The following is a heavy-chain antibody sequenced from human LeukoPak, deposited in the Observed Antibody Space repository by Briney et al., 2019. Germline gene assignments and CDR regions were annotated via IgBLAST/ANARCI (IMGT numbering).Heavy chain of an antibody. CDR2: IYYSGST. V-gene: IGHV4-39*01. CDR3: ARLTIYASGEDS. D-gene: IGHD2/OR15-2a*01. J-gene: IGHJ4*02. CDR1: GGSISSSSYY. Sequence: SETLSLTCTVSGGSISSSSYYWGWIRQPPGKGLEWIGSIYYSGSTYYDPSLKSRVTISVDTSKNQFSLKLSSVTAADTAVYYCARLTIYASGEDSWGQGTLVTVSS.